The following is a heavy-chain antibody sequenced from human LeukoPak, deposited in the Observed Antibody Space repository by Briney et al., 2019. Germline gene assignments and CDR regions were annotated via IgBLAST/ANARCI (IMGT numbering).Heavy chain of an antibody. CDR1: GGSFIGYH. J-gene: IGHJ4*02. CDR3: ARDPTTVVTTPYYFDD. CDR2: INHSGST. V-gene: IGHV4-34*01. D-gene: IGHD4-23*01. Sequence: SEALSLPGAVSGGSFIGYHWNWIRQPPGKGLEWIGEINHSGSTNYNPSLKSRVNISVDTSKNQFSLKLRSVAAADTAVYYCARDPTTVVTTPYYFDDWGQGTLVTVSS.